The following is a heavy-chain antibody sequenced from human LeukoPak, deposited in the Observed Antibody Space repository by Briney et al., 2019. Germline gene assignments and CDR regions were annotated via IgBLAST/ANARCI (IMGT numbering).Heavy chain of an antibody. V-gene: IGHV4-34*01. D-gene: IGHD5-24*01. Sequence: PSETLSLTCAVYGGSFSGYYWSWIRQPPGKGLEWIGEINHSGSTNYNPSLKSRVTISVDTSKNHFSLKLSSVTAADTAVYYCARGMATPLHYFDYWGQGTLVTVSS. CDR2: INHSGST. CDR1: GGSFSGYY. J-gene: IGHJ4*02. CDR3: ARGMATPLHYFDY.